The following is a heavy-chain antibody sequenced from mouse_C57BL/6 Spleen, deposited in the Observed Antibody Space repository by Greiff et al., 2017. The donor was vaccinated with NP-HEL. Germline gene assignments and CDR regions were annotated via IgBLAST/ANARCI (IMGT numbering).Heavy chain of an antibody. CDR2: INYDGSST. Sequence: EVQLVESEGGLVQPGSSMKLSCTASGFTFSDYYMAWVRQVPEKGLEWVANINYDGSSTYYLDSLKSRFIISRDNAKNILYLQMSSLKSEDTATYYCASYYYGSYAMDYWGQGTSVTVSS. D-gene: IGHD1-1*01. J-gene: IGHJ4*01. CDR1: GFTFSDYY. CDR3: ASYYYGSYAMDY. V-gene: IGHV5-16*01.